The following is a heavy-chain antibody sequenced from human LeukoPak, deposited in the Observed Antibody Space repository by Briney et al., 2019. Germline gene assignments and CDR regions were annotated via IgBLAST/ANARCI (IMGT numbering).Heavy chain of an antibody. V-gene: IGHV4-30-2*01. Sequence: TPSETLSLTCAVSGGSIGSGGYSWSWIRQPPGKGLEWIGYIYHSGSTYYNPSLKSRVTISVDRSKNQFSLKLSSVTAADTAVYYCARAGYGDYWDNWFDPWGQGTLVTVSS. CDR3: ARAGYGDYWDNWFDP. CDR1: GGSIGSGGYS. D-gene: IGHD4-17*01. CDR2: IYHSGST. J-gene: IGHJ5*02.